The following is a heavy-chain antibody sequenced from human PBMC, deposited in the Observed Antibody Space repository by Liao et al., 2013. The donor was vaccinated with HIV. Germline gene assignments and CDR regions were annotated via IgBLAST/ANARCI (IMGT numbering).Heavy chain of an antibody. V-gene: IGHV4-61*02. CDR3: ARVKIYLSNAFDI. J-gene: IGHJ3*02. D-gene: IGHD2/OR15-2a*01. CDR1: GGPVSSGSYY. CDR2: IYTSGST. Sequence: QVQLQESGPGLVKPSQTLSLTCTVSGGPVSSGSYYWSWIRQPAGKGLEWIGRIYTSGSTSYNPSLKSRVTISVDTSKNQFSLKLSSVTAADTAVYYCARVKIYLSNAFDIWGQGTMVTVSS.